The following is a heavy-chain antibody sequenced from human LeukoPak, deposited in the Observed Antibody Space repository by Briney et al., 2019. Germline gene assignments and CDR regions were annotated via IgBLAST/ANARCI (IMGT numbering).Heavy chain of an antibody. CDR2: IIPIFGTA. Sequence: SVKVSCKASGGTFSSYAISWVRQAPGQGLEWMGGIIPIFGTANYAQKFQGRVTITADESTSTAYMELSSLRSEDTAVYYCASINNGGSYYYYYGMDVWGKGTTVTVSS. D-gene: IGHD5-18*01. V-gene: IGHV1-69*01. CDR1: GGTFSSYA. J-gene: IGHJ6*04. CDR3: ASINNGGSYYYYYGMDV.